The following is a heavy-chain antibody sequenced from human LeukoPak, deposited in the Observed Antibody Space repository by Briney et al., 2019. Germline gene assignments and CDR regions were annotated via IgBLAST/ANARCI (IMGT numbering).Heavy chain of an antibody. CDR2: ISHDGTDT. D-gene: IGHD5-24*01. Sequence: GGSLRLSCAASGFSFSSYVMHWVRQAPGKGLTWVSRISHDGTDTNYADSVRGRFTISRDNARNALYLQMNSLRDDDTAVYYCSRDDNFLFFDVWGRGTPVTVSS. V-gene: IGHV3-74*01. CDR3: SRDDNFLFFDV. J-gene: IGHJ2*01. CDR1: GFSFSSYV.